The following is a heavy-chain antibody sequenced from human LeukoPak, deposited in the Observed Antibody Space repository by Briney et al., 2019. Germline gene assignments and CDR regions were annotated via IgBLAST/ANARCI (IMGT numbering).Heavy chain of an antibody. CDR3: TKERYWRDGYNTGYYYGMDV. J-gene: IGHJ6*02. V-gene: IGHV3-15*07. CDR2: IKSKIDGGTT. Sequence: PGGSLRLSCAASGFIFGNAWMNWVRQAPGKGLEWVGHIKSKIDGGTTEYAAPVKGRFTISRDDSKNTLYLQINSLKTEDTAVYYCTKERYWRDGYNTGYYYGMDVRGQGTTVTVS. D-gene: IGHD5-24*01. CDR1: GFIFGNAW.